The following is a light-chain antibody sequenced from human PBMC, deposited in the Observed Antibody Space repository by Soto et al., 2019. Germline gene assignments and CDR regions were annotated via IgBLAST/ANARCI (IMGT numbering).Light chain of an antibody. J-gene: IGKJ2*01. CDR1: QSVTIS. V-gene: IGKV3-15*01. CDR2: GAS. CDR3: QQYNDWPRT. Sequence: EIVMTQSPATLSVSPGERATLSCRASQSVTISLAWYQQKPGQAPTLLIYGASSRAAGTPVRFSGSGPGTEFTLTISSLQSEDFAVYYCQQYNDWPRTFGQGTKLEIK.